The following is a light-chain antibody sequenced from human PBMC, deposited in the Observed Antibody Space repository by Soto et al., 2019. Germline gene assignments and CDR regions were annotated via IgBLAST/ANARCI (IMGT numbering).Light chain of an antibody. CDR3: QQYGSSPLT. J-gene: IGKJ4*01. Sequence: EIVLTQSPGTLSLYPGERATLSCRASQSVSNTYLAWYQQKPGQAPRLLISGASSRATGIPDRFSGSGSGTDFTITISRLEPEDFAVYYCQQYGSSPLTFGGGTKVEIK. V-gene: IGKV3-20*01. CDR1: QSVSNTY. CDR2: GAS.